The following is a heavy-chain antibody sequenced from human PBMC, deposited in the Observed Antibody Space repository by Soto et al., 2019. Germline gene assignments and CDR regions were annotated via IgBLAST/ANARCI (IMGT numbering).Heavy chain of an antibody. CDR3: ARVVTVVKSFHYWYFDL. Sequence: QVQLVQSGAEVKKPGSSVKVSCKASGGTFSSYAISWLRQAPGQGLEWMGGIIPIFGTANYAQKFQGRVTITAAESTSTAYMGLSSLRSEDSAVYYCARVVTVVKSFHYWYFDLWGRGTLVTVSS. CDR2: IIPIFGTA. D-gene: IGHD2-15*01. V-gene: IGHV1-69*12. J-gene: IGHJ2*01. CDR1: GGTFSSYA.